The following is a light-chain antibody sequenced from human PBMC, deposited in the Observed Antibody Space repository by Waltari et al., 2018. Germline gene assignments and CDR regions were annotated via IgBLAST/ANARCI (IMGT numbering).Light chain of an antibody. CDR1: SSYVGCYNS. CDR3: SSQSSNDVVL. V-gene: IGLV2-14*01. J-gene: IGLJ2*01. Sequence: QSALTQPASVSGSPGQSVTIFCAGTSSYVGCYNSVSWYQEHPGQAPRVIIYDVSDRPSGVSDRFSGSKSGNTASLTISGLQAEDEADYYCSSQSSNDVVLFGGGTKLTVL. CDR2: DVS.